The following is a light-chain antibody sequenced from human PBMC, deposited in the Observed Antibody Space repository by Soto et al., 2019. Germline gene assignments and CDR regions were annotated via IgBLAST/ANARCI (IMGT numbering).Light chain of an antibody. J-gene: IGKJ1*01. CDR2: GAS. CDR1: QTVSTSY. CDR3: QEYNNWPWP. V-gene: IGKV3-15*01. Sequence: KHSPGTLSLYQGESATLSCRASQTVSTSYLAWYQQKPGQAPRLLIYGASTRATGIPARFSGSGSGTEFTLTISSLQSVDFAVYSCQEYNNWPWPFGQVTK.